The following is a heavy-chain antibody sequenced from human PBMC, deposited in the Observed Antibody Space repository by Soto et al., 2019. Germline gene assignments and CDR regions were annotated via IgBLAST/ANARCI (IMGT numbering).Heavy chain of an antibody. V-gene: IGHV2-5*02. D-gene: IGHD2-2*03. CDR2: IYWDDDK. CDR1: GFSLSTSGVG. Sequence: QITLKESGPTLVKPTQTLTLTCTFSGFSLSTSGVGVGWIRQPPGKALEWLALIYWDDDKRYSPSLKSRLTITKDTSNNQVVLTMTNMDPVDTATYYCAHANGYCISTSCSYYFDYWGQGTLVTVSS. J-gene: IGHJ4*02. CDR3: AHANGYCISTSCSYYFDY.